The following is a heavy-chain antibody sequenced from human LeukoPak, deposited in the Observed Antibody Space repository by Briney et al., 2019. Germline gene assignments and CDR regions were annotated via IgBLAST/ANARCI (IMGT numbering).Heavy chain of an antibody. Sequence: GSLRLSCAASGFPFSDYWMSWVRPAPGKGLEWVANIKQDGSEKHYVDSLRGRFTISRDNAKNSLDLQMNSLRAEDTAVYFCARDLYYFDSSGYYASDLWGQGTLVTVSS. V-gene: IGHV3-7*01. CDR1: GFPFSDYW. J-gene: IGHJ5*02. CDR2: IKQDGSEK. D-gene: IGHD3-22*01. CDR3: ARDLYYFDSSGYYASDL.